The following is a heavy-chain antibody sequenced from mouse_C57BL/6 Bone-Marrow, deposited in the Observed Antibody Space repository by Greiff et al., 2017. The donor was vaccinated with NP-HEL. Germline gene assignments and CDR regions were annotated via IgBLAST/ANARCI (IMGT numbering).Heavy chain of an antibody. J-gene: IGHJ1*03. CDR3: ARNDYYDPWYFDV. V-gene: IGHV1-53*01. Sequence: QVQLQQPGTELVKPGASVKLSCKASGYTFTSYWMHWVTQRPGQGLEWIGNINPSNGGTNYNEKFKSKATLTVDKSSSTAYMQLSSLTSEDSAVYYCARNDYYDPWYFDVWGTGTTVTVSS. D-gene: IGHD2-4*01. CDR2: INPSNGGT. CDR1: GYTFTSYW.